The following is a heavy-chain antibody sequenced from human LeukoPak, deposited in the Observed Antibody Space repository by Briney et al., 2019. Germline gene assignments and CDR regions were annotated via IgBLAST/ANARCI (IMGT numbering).Heavy chain of an antibody. D-gene: IGHD1-14*01. J-gene: IGHJ4*02. CDR2: ISYDGSNK. CDR1: GFTFSSYA. V-gene: IGHV3-30*03. Sequence: GGSLRLSCAASGFTFSSYAMHWVRQAPGKGLEWVAVISYDGSNKKYADSVKGRFTISRDNSRKTVHLQMNSLRPEDTAMYYCARGGQFWEEPPNDSWGQGTLVTVSS. CDR3: ARGGQFWEEPPNDS.